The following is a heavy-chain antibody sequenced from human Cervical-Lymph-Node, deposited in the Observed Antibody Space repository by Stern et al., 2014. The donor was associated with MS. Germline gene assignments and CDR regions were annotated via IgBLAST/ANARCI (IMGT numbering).Heavy chain of an antibody. J-gene: IGHJ3*01. CDR3: ARGGRYSYESSGSYYRVFDV. CDR2: LFTSGGT. CDR1: GGSISSSSYF. D-gene: IGHD3-22*01. Sequence: QVQLQESGPGLVKPSQTLSLTCTVSGGSISSSSYFWSWIRQPAGKGLAWIGRLFTSGGTNYNPSPKSRVFISADTSKTLFSLNLSPVTAADTAVYYCARGGRYSYESSGSYYRVFDVWGQGMVVIVSS. V-gene: IGHV4-61*02.